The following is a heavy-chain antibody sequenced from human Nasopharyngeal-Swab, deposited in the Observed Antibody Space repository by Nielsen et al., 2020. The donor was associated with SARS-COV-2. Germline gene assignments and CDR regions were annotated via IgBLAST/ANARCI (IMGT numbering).Heavy chain of an antibody. J-gene: IGHJ3*02. CDR2: INPSGGST. V-gene: IGHV1-46*01. D-gene: IGHD6-13*01. Sequence: ASEVSCKASGYTFTSYYMHWVRQAPGQGLEWMGIINPSGGSTSYAQKFQGRVTMTRDTSTSTVYMELSSLRSEDTAVYYCARVGYWNAFDIWGQGTMVTVSS. CDR1: GYTFTSYY. CDR3: ARVGYWNAFDI.